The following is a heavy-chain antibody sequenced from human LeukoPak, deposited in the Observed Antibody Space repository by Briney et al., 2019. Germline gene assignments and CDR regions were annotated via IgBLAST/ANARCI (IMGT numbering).Heavy chain of an antibody. V-gene: IGHV4-34*01. Sequence: SETLSLTCAVYGGFFSGYYWSRIRQPPGKGLEWIGEINHSGSTNYNPSLKSRVTISVDTSKNQFSLKLSSVTAADTAVYYCARGVVVGPNYYYGMHVWGQGTTVTVSS. CDR3: ARGVVVGPNYYYGMHV. J-gene: IGHJ6*02. CDR2: INHSGST. CDR1: GGFFSGYY. D-gene: IGHD2-15*01.